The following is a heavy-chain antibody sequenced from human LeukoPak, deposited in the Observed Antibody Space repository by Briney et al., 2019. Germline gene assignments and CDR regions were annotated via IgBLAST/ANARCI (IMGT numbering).Heavy chain of an antibody. J-gene: IGHJ4*02. Sequence: PGGSLRVSSVPSGFSFTLSMTSAGSAGPGEGLEWVSSISSTGANMYHADAVKGQFTISRDNANDSLYLQMTSLRPEDTAVYYCARVRVRKGLQSPLTGWGQRTLVTVSS. D-gene: IGHD3-9*01. CDR3: ARVRVRKGLQSPLTG. CDR2: ISSTGANM. CDR1: GFSFTLSMT. V-gene: IGHV3-21*01.